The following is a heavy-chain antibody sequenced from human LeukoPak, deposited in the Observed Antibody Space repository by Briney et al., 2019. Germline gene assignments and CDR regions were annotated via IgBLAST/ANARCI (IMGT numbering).Heavy chain of an antibody. Sequence: GGSLRLSCAASGFSVSSYDMSWVRQAPGKGLEGVSGVSNDGGRTYYADSVKGRLTISRDTSKNSLYLQMNSLRAEDTAVYYCAKGRIVGATSFDYWGQGTLVTVSS. CDR1: GFSVSSYD. CDR2: VSNDGGRT. V-gene: IGHV3-23*01. CDR3: AKGRIVGATSFDY. D-gene: IGHD1-26*01. J-gene: IGHJ4*02.